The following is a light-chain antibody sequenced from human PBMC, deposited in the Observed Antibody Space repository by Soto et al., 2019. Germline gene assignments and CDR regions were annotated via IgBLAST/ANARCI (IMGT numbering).Light chain of an antibody. V-gene: IGKV3-15*01. Sequence: EIVMTQSPATLSVSPGERATLSCRASQSVSSNLAWYQQKPGQAPRLLIYGASTRATDIPARFSGSGSGTEFTLTISSLQYEDFAVYYCQQYNNWPPPITFGQGTRLEIK. J-gene: IGKJ5*01. CDR2: GAS. CDR3: QQYNNWPPPIT. CDR1: QSVSSN.